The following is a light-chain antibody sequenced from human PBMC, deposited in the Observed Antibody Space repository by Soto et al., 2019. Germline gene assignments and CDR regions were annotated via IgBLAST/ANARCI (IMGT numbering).Light chain of an antibody. V-gene: IGLV9-49*01. CDR2: VGTGGIVG. Sequence: QSVLTQPPSASASLGASVTLTCTLSSGYSNYKVDWYQQRPGKGPRFVMRVGTGGIVGSKGDGIPDRFSVLGSGLNRYLTIKNIQEEDESDYHCGADHGSGSNFVVVFGGGNKVTVL. CDR3: GADHGSGSNFVVV. J-gene: IGLJ2*01. CDR1: SGYSNYK.